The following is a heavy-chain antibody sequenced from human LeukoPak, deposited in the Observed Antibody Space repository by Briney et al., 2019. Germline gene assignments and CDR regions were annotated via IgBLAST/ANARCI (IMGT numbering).Heavy chain of an antibody. D-gene: IGHD6-19*01. CDR2: VYSSGST. V-gene: IGHV4-59*11. CDR1: GGSIVKQY. CDR3: ARVSLGQEQWVARAPNTFDF. Sequence: SGTLSLTCIVSGGSIVKQYWSWIRQPPTKGLEWMGYVYSSGSTTYNPSLGSRVTISVDTSKNQFSLKLSSVTAADTAVNFCARVSLGQEQWVARAPNTFDFWGQGTMVAVSS. J-gene: IGHJ3*01.